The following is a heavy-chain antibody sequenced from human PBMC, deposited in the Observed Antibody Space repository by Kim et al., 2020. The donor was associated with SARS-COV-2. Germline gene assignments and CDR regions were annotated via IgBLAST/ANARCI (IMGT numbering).Heavy chain of an antibody. CDR2: IIPIFGTA. D-gene: IGHD3-10*01. CDR3: ARDGRARDTLLWFGEQLRGDYGMDV. V-gene: IGHV1-69*13. Sequence: SVKVSCKASGGTFSSYAISWVRQAPGQGLEWMGGIIPIFGTANYAQKFQGRVTITADESTSTAYMELSSLRSEDTAVYYCARDGRARDTLLWFGEQLRGDYGMDVWGQGTTVTVSS. CDR1: GGTFSSYA. J-gene: IGHJ6*02.